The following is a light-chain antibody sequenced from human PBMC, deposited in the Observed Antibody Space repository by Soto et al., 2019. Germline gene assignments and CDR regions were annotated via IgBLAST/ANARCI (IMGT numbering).Light chain of an antibody. V-gene: IGLV1-47*01. Sequence: QSVLTQPPSASGTPGQRVTMSCSGSSSNIGRNYVYWYQQVPGTAPKLLIYRNNQRPSGVPDRFSGSKSGSSASLAISGLRSEYEAEYYCATWDDSLTVLYVFGTGTKLTVL. J-gene: IGLJ1*01. CDR1: SSNIGRNY. CDR3: ATWDDSLTVLYV. CDR2: RNN.